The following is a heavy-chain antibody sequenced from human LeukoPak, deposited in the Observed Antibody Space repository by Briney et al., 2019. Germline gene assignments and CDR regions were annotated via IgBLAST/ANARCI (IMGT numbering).Heavy chain of an antibody. D-gene: IGHD6-19*01. Sequence: GGSLRLSCAASGFTFNSYSMNWVRRAPGKGLEWVAVISYDGPNKNYADSVKGRFTISRDNSKNTLYLQMNSLRAEDTAVYYCARGVRIAVAGNIDYWGQGTLVTVSS. J-gene: IGHJ4*02. CDR3: ARGVRIAVAGNIDY. CDR2: ISYDGPNK. CDR1: GFTFNSYS. V-gene: IGHV3-30*03.